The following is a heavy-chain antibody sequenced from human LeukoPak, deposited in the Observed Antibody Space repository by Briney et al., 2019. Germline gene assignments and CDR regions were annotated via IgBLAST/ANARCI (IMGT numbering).Heavy chain of an antibody. V-gene: IGHV4-61*02. CDR2: IYTSGST. CDR1: GGSISSGSYY. J-gene: IGHJ4*02. CDR3: ARHGRDGYNQIDS. D-gene: IGHD5-24*01. Sequence: PSETLSLTCTVSGGSISSGSYYWSWIRQPAGKGLEWIGRIYTSGSTNYNPSLKSRVTISVGTSKNQFSLKLSSVTAADTAVYYCARHGRDGYNQIDSWGQGTLVTVSS.